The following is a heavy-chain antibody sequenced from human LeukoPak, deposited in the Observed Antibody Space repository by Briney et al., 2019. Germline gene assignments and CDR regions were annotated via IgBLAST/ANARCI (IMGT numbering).Heavy chain of an antibody. V-gene: IGHV1-2*02. Sequence: ASVKVSCKASGYTFTGYYMHWVRQAPGQGLEWMGWIDPNSGDTKYAQKFQGRVTMTRDTSISTAYMELSRLRSDDTAVYYCASDHTRLAAREFCGQGTLVTVSS. D-gene: IGHD6-6*01. J-gene: IGHJ4*02. CDR3: ASDHTRLAAREF. CDR1: GYTFTGYY. CDR2: IDPNSGDT.